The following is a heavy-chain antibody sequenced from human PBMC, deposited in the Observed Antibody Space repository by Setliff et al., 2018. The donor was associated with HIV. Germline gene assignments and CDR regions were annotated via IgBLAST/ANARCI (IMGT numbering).Heavy chain of an antibody. J-gene: IGHJ4*02. CDR1: GGSMSSGDYY. D-gene: IGHD3-10*01. CDR2: IYYSGST. Sequence: SETLSLTCTVSGGSMSSGDYYWSWVRQHPGKGLEWIGYIYYSGSTYYNPSLKSRVTLSVDTSKNQFSLKLSSMTAADTALYYCARASKQDLLWFGFLDYWGQGTLVTVSS. V-gene: IGHV4-31*03. CDR3: ARASKQDLLWFGFLDY.